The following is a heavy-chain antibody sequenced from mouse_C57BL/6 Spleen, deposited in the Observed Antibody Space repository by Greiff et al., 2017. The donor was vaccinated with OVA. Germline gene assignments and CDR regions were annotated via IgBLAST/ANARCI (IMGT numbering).Heavy chain of an antibody. Sequence: VQLQQSLPVLVNPWASVQMSCPSSGYTFTDYYMNWVKQSHGKSLEWIGVINPYNGGTSYNQKFKGKATLTVDKSSSTAYMELNSLTSEDSAVYYCARHEVVRGYFDVWGTGTTVTVSS. V-gene: IGHV1-19*01. CDR1: GYTFTDYY. J-gene: IGHJ1*03. CDR3: ARHEVVRGYFDV. CDR2: INPYNGGT. D-gene: IGHD1-1*01.